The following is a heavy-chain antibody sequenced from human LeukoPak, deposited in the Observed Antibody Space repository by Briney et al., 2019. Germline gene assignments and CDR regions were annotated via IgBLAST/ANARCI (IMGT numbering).Heavy chain of an antibody. CDR3: ARGGSYTTLGDY. CDR1: GGSISSYY. D-gene: IGHD1-26*01. V-gene: IGHV4-59*01. CDR2: IYNSAST. J-gene: IGHJ4*02. Sequence: PSETLSLTCTVSGGSISSYYWSWIRQPPGKGLEWIGFIYNSASTNYNPSLKSRVTISVGTSKNQFSLKLSSVTAADTAVYYCARGGSYTTLGDYWGQGTLVTVSS.